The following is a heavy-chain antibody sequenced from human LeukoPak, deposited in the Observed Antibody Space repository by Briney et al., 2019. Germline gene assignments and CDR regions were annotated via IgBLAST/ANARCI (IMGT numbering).Heavy chain of an antibody. J-gene: IGHJ4*02. CDR3: ASGSNYDFWSGYFDY. Sequence: SVKVSCKASGGTFSSYAISWVRQAPGQGLEWMGGIIPIFGTANYAQKFQGRVTITTDESTSTAYMELSSLRSEDTAVYYCASGSNYDFWSGYFDYWGQGTLVTVSS. V-gene: IGHV1-69*05. D-gene: IGHD3-3*01. CDR2: IIPIFGTA. CDR1: GGTFSSYA.